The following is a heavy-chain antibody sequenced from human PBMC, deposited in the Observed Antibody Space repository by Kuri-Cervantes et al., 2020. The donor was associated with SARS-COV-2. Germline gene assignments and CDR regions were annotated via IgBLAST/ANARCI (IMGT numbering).Heavy chain of an antibody. J-gene: IGHJ6*03. V-gene: IGHV3-7*01. CDR3: ARAVKDGYYDILTGYPYYYYYYMDV. Sequence: LTCAASGFTFSSYGMHWVRQAPGKGLEWVANIKQDGSEKYYVDSVKGRFTISRDNAKNSLYLQMNSLRAEDTAVYYCARAVKDGYYDILTGYPYYYYYYMDVWGKGTTVTVSS. D-gene: IGHD3-9*01. CDR1: GFTFSSYG. CDR2: IKQDGSEK.